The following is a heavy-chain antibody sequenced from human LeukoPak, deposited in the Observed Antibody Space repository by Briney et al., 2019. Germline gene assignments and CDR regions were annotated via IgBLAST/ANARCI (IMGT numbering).Heavy chain of an antibody. D-gene: IGHD4-17*01. Sequence: GGSLRLSCAASGFSFSASSMNWVRQAPGKGLEWLSYISSSGNTICHADSVQGRFTVSRDNAKNSLYLQMNSLRAEDTAVYYCARGRTAGRSAFDIWGQGTMVTVSS. CDR3: ARGRTAGRSAFDI. J-gene: IGHJ3*02. CDR2: ISSSGNTI. CDR1: GFSFSASS. V-gene: IGHV3-48*04.